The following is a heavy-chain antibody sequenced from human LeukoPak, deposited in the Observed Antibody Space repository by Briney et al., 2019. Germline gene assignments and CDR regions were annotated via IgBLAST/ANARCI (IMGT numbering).Heavy chain of an antibody. D-gene: IGHD2-2*01. CDR2: INHSGST. V-gene: IGHV4-34*01. CDR1: GGSLSGYY. Sequence: SETLSLTCAVYGGSLSGYYWSWIRQPPGKGLEWIGEINHSGSTNYNPSLKSRVTISVDTSKNQFSLKLSSVTAADTAVYYCAISSSTSDNYFDYWGQGTLVTVSS. CDR3: AISSSTSDNYFDY. J-gene: IGHJ4*02.